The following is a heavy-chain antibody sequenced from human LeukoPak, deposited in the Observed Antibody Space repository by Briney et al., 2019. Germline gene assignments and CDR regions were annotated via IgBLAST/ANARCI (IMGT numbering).Heavy chain of an antibody. D-gene: IGHD2-2*01. CDR3: ARDAPFPDY. CDR1: GGSFSGYY. Sequence: SETLSLTCAVYGGSFSGYYWSWIRQPPGKGLEWIGEINHSGSTNYNPSLKSRVTISVDTSKNQFSLKLSSVTAADTAVYYCARDAPFPDYWGQGTLVTVSS. V-gene: IGHV4-34*01. CDR2: INHSGST. J-gene: IGHJ4*02.